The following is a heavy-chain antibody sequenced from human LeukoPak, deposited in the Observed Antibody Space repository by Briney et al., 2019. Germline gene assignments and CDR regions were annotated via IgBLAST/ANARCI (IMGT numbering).Heavy chain of an antibody. CDR3: ARDNLRFFDC. CDR2: INPTSGAT. V-gene: IGHV1-2*02. J-gene: IGHJ4*02. CDR1: GYTFTNYY. Sequence: GASVKVSCKPSGYTFTNYYIHWVRQAPGQGLEWMGWINPTSGATNYAQRFQGRVTMTRDTSIRTAYMELSSLRSDDTAVYYCARDNLRFFDCWGQGTLVTVSS. D-gene: IGHD1-14*01.